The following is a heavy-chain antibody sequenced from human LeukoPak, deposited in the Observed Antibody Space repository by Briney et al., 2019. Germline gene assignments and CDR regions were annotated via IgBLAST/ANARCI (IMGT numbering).Heavy chain of an antibody. V-gene: IGHV1-8*01. D-gene: IGHD2-2*01. CDR1: GYTFTSYD. Sequence: ASAKVSCKASGYTFTSYDINWVRQATGQGLEWMGWMNPNSGNTGYAQKFQGRVTMTRNTSISTAYMELSSLRSEDTAVYYCARGLGYCSSTSCYPNYYYYMDVWGKGTTVTVSS. J-gene: IGHJ6*03. CDR2: MNPNSGNT. CDR3: ARGLGYCSSTSCYPNYYYYMDV.